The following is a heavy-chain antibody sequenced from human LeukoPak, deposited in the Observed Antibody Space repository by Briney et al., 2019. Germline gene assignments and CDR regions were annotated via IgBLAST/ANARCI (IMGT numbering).Heavy chain of an antibody. CDR3: ARDRYCSGGSCYSRYYYGMDV. V-gene: IGHV4-59*01. CDR1: GGSISSYY. CDR2: IYYSGST. Sequence: SETLSLTCTVSGGSISSYYWSWLRQPPGKGLEWIGYIYYSGSTNYNPSLKSRVTISVDTSKNQFSLKLSSVTAADTAVYYCARDRYCSGGSCYSRYYYGMDVWGQGTTVTVS. J-gene: IGHJ6*02. D-gene: IGHD2-15*01.